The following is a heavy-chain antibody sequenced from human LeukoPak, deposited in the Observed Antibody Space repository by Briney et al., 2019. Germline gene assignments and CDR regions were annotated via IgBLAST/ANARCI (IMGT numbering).Heavy chain of an antibody. Sequence: PGGSLRLSCAASGFTVSSNYMSWVRQAPGKGLEWVSVIYSGGSTYYADSVKGRFTISRDNSKNTLCLQMNSLRAEDTAVYYCARYSGSYQYYFDYWGQGTLVTVSS. CDR2: IYSGGST. CDR3: ARYSGSYQYYFDY. CDR1: GFTVSSNY. J-gene: IGHJ4*02. D-gene: IGHD3-10*01. V-gene: IGHV3-66*01.